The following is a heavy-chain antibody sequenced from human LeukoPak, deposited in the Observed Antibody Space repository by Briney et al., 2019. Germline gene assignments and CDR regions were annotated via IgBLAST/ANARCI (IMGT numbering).Heavy chain of an antibody. D-gene: IGHD6-19*01. CDR1: GFTFSNYN. CDR2: ISYSSSYI. Sequence: PGGSLRLSCAASGFTFSNYNMNWVRQAPVKGLEWVSSISYSSSYIYYADSVKGRFTISRDNSKNTLYLQMNSLRAEDTAVYYCVFSGWTDYWGQGTLVTVSS. V-gene: IGHV3-21*01. CDR3: VFSGWTDY. J-gene: IGHJ4*02.